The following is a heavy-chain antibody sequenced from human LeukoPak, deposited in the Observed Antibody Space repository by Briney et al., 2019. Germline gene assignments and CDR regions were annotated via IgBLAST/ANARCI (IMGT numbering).Heavy chain of an antibody. CDR1: GGSISSGGYY. Sequence: SDTLSLTCTVSGGSISSGGYYWSWIRQHPGKGLEWIGYIYYSGSTYYNPSLKSRVTISVDTSKNQLSLKLSSVTAADTAVYYCARGEWFGELLPYFDYWGQGTLVTVSS. D-gene: IGHD3-10*01. CDR2: IYYSGST. CDR3: ARGEWFGELLPYFDY. J-gene: IGHJ4*02. V-gene: IGHV4-31*03.